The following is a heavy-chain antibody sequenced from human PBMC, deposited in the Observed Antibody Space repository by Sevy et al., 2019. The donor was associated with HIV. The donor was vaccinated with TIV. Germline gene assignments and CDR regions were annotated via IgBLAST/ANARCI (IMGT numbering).Heavy chain of an antibody. CDR2: ISSSSSNI. J-gene: IGHJ4*02. V-gene: IGHV3-48*01. Sequence: GGSLRLSCAASGFIFSSYGMNWVRQAPGKGLEWISYISSSSSNIYYADSVKGRFTISRDNAKNSLYLQMNSLSAEDTAVYYCARDLSSGWYGVGDYWGQGTLVTVSS. CDR1: GFIFSSYG. CDR3: ARDLSSGWYGVGDY. D-gene: IGHD6-19*01.